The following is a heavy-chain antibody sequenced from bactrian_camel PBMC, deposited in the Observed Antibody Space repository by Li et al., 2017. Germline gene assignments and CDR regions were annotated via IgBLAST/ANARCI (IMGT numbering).Heavy chain of an antibody. Sequence: DVQLVESGGGSVRAGGSLRLSCTASGFTFSSSDMSWGRQIPGKGLEWVSTINGGGGSIYYTDSVKGRFTISRDNAKNTLYLQMNSLKTEDTAAYYCATDIIDVYSDYDLLRYNHWGQATQVTVS. CDR2: INGGGGSI. D-gene: IGHD4*01. CDR3: ATDIIDVYSDYDLLRYNH. CDR1: GFTFSSSD. V-gene: IGHV3S40*01. J-gene: IGHJ4*01.